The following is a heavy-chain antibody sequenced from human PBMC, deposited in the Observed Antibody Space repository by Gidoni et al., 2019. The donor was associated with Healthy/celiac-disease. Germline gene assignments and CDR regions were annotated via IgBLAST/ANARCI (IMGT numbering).Heavy chain of an antibody. CDR3: ARVAYGGGLDY. CDR1: GGSISSGRYY. V-gene: IGHV4-61*02. D-gene: IGHD4-17*01. J-gene: IGHJ4*02. CDR2: IYTSGST. Sequence: QVQLQESGPGLVKPSQTLSLTCTVSGGSISSGRYYWSWIRQPAGKGLEWIGRIYTSGSTNYNPSLKSRVTISVDTSKNQFSLKLSSVTAADTAVYYCARVAYGGGLDYWGQGTLVTVSS.